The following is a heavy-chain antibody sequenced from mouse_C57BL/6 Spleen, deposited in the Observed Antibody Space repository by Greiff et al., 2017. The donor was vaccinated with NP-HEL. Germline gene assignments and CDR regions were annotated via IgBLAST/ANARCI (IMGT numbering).Heavy chain of an antibody. J-gene: IGHJ3*01. CDR2: INPGSGGT. D-gene: IGHD1-1*01. Sequence: QVQLQQPGAELVRPGTSVKVSCKASGYAFTNYLIEWVKQRPGQGLEWIGVINPGSGGTNYNEKFKGKATLTADKSSSTAYMQLSSLTSEDSAVYFCARRGNYGSSYGFAYWGQGTLVTVSA. V-gene: IGHV1-54*01. CDR3: ARRGNYGSSYGFAY. CDR1: GYAFTNYL.